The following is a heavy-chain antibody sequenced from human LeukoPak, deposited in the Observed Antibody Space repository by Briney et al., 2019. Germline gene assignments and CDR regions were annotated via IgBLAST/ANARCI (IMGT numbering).Heavy chain of an antibody. CDR1: GFTFTSHW. Sequence: PGGSLRLSCVASGFTFTSHWMSWVRQAPGKGLEWVANINQDGTEKHYVDSAKGRFTISRDNAKNSQFLQMNSLRAEDTAVYCARDQLDPWGQGTLVTVSS. CDR2: INQDGTEK. CDR3: ARDQLDP. V-gene: IGHV3-7*01. J-gene: IGHJ5*02.